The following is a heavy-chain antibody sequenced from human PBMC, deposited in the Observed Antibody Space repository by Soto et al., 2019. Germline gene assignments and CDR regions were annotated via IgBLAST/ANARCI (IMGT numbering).Heavy chain of an antibody. V-gene: IGHV1-69*02. CDR1: GGTFSSYT. Sequence: QVQLVQSGAEVKKPGSSVKVSCKASGGTFSSYTISWVRQAPGQGLEWLGRIIPILGIANYAQKFQGRVTITADKSTGTAYLELGSQRSDDTALYFCGSRTAAHLRYYYYMDVWGKGTTVTVSS. D-gene: IGHD6-6*01. CDR2: IIPILGIA. J-gene: IGHJ6*03. CDR3: GSRTAAHLRYYYYMDV.